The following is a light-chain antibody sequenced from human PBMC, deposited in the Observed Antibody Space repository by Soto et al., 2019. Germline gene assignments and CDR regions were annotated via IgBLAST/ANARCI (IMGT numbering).Light chain of an antibody. J-gene: IGKJ1*01. CDR3: HQYGTSPWT. CDR2: VAS. Sequence: EIVLTPSPGTLSLSPGEIATLSCRASQSVSSNYLAWYQQKHGQAPGLLIHVASRMATGIPDRFSGSGAGTDVTLTISRLEPEDFAVYSCHQYGTSPWTFGQGTKVEIK. CDR1: QSVSSNY. V-gene: IGKV3-20*01.